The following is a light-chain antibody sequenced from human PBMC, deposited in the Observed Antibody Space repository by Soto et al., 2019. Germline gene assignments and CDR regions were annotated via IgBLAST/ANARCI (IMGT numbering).Light chain of an antibody. V-gene: IGKV1-39*01. CDR2: AAS. Sequence: DIQMTQSPSSLSASVGDRVSVTCRGSQSISTFLNWYQQRPGEAPKLLIYAASSLQSGVPSRFSGSGSGADFTLTLCSLQPEDFATYYCQQSYTTPRTFGQGTKVEVK. CDR3: QQSYTTPRT. CDR1: QSISTF. J-gene: IGKJ1*01.